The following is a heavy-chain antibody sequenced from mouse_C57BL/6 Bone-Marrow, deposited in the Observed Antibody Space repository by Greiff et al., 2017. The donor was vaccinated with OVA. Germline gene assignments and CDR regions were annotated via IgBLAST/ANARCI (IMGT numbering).Heavy chain of an antibody. CDR1: GYTFTSYW. CDR2: IDPSDSYT. J-gene: IGHJ1*03. Sequence: VQLQQPGAELVMPGASVKLSCKASGYTFTSYWMHWVKQRPGQGLEWIGEIDPSDSYTNYNQKFKGKSTVTVDKSSSTAYMQLSSLTSEDSAVYYCAREDLFDWYFDVWGTGTTVTVAS. CDR3: AREDLFDWYFDV. V-gene: IGHV1-69*01.